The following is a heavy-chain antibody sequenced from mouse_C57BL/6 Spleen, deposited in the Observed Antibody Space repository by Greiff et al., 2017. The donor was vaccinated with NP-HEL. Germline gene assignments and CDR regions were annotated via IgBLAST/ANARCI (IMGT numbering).Heavy chain of an antibody. J-gene: IGHJ4*01. CDR3: ARGPNAMDY. V-gene: IGHV1-82*01. Sequence: VKLQESGPELVKPGASVKISCKASGYAFSSSWMNWVKQRPGKGLEWIGRIYPGDGDTNYNGKFKGKATLTADKSSSTAYMQLSSLTSEDSAVYFCARGPNAMDYWGQGTSVTVSS. CDR1: GYAFSSSW. CDR2: IYPGDGDT.